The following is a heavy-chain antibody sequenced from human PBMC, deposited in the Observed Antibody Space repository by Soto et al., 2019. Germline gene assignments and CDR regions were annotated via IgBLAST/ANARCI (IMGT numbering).Heavy chain of an antibody. Sequence: GGSLRLSCAASGFTFSSYWMSWVRQAPGKGLEWVANIKQDGSEKYYVDSVKGRFTISRDNAKNSLYLQMNSLRAEDTAVYYCARGEKTGSFAFDSWGQGTMVTVSS. J-gene: IGHJ3*02. CDR1: GFTFSSYW. D-gene: IGHD3-10*01. CDR3: ARGEKTGSFAFDS. V-gene: IGHV3-7*01. CDR2: IKQDGSEK.